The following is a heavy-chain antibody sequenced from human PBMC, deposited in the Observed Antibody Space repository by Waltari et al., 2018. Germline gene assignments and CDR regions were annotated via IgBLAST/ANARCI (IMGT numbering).Heavy chain of an antibody. J-gene: IGHJ2*01. CDR1: GYSISSGYY. Sequence: QVQLQESGPGLVKPSETLSLTCDVSGYSISSGYYWGWIRQPPGKGLEWLGSIYHSGSTSPNPSLKSRLTISLDTSKNQFSLKLSSVTAADTAVFYCARHPEQLVGYWYFDLWGRGTLVTVSS. V-gene: IGHV4-38-2*01. D-gene: IGHD6-6*01. CDR2: IYHSGST. CDR3: ARHPEQLVGYWYFDL.